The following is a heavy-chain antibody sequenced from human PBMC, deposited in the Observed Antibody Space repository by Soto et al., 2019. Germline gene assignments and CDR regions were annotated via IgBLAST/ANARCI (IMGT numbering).Heavy chain of an antibody. CDR1: GYTFTSYG. CDR2: ISAYNGNT. V-gene: IGHV1-18*01. Sequence: GASVKVSCKASGYTFTSYGISWVLRSPGQGLEWMGWISAYNGNTNYAQKLQGRVTMTTDTSTSTAYMELRSLRSDDTAVYYCARSPYYYDSSGYYNWGQGTLVTVSS. J-gene: IGHJ4*02. CDR3: ARSPYYYDSSGYYN. D-gene: IGHD3-22*01.